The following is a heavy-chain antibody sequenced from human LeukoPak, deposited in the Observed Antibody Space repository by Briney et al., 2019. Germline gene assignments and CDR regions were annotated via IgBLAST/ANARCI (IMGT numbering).Heavy chain of an antibody. CDR2: MSYDGGHK. CDR3: AKGQLVDYGMDV. Sequence: TGRSLRLSCAASGFTFSSYAMHWVRQAPGKGLEWVAVMSYDGGHKYYADSVKGRFTISRDNSKNTLYLQMNSLRAEDTAVYYCAKGQLVDYGMDVWGQGTTVTVSS. V-gene: IGHV3-30*18. CDR1: GFTFSSYA. J-gene: IGHJ6*02. D-gene: IGHD2-15*01.